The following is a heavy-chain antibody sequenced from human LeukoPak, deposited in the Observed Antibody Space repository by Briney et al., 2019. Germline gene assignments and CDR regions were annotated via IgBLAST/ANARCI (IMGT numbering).Heavy chain of an antibody. CDR1: GYTFTGYY. D-gene: IGHD6-6*01. V-gene: IGHV1-2*02. CDR3: ARDGYSSSSDFGY. CDR2: INPNSGGT. J-gene: IGHJ4*02. Sequence: ASVKVSCKASGYTFTGYYMHWVRQAPGQGLEWMGWINPNSGGTNYAQKFQGRVTMTRDTSISTAYMELSRLRSDDTAVYYCARDGYSSSSDFGYWGQGTLVTVSS.